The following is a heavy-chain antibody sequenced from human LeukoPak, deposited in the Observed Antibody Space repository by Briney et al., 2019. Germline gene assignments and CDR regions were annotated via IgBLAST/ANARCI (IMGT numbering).Heavy chain of an antibody. V-gene: IGHV1-18*01. J-gene: IGHJ4*02. D-gene: IGHD1-1*01. Sequence: ASVKVSCKASGYTFIAYGITWVRQAPGQGLEWMGWISAYNGITDYTPNLQCRITMTTDTSTTTAYMELRSLRSDDTAVYYCARAFVGIRGTPAQFEYWGQGTLVTVSS. CDR1: GYTFIAYG. CDR3: ARAFVGIRGTPAQFEY. CDR2: ISAYNGIT.